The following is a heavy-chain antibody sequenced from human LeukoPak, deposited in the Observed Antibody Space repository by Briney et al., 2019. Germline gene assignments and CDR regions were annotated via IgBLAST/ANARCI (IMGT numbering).Heavy chain of an antibody. V-gene: IGHV1-2*02. J-gene: IGHJ4*02. D-gene: IGHD2-2*02. Sequence: GASVKVSCKASGYTFTSYDINWVRQATGQGLEWMGWINPNSGGTNYAQKFQGRVTMTRDTSISTAYMELSRLRSDDTAVYYCARVRGYCSSTSCYILAYWGQGTLVTVSS. CDR1: GYTFTSYD. CDR2: INPNSGGT. CDR3: ARVRGYCSSTSCYILAY.